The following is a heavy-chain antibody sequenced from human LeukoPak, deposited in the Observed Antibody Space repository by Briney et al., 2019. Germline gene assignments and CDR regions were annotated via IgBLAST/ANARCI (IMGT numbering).Heavy chain of an antibody. CDR1: GGTFSSYA. J-gene: IGHJ5*02. V-gene: IGHV1-69*04. D-gene: IGHD5-18*01. Sequence: ASVTVSCKASGGTFSSYAISWVRQAPGQGLEWMGRIIPILGIANYAQKFQGRVTITADKSTSTAYMELSSLRSEDTAVYYCARDPITAMVTYWFDPWGQGTLVTVSS. CDR3: ARDPITAMVTYWFDP. CDR2: IIPILGIA.